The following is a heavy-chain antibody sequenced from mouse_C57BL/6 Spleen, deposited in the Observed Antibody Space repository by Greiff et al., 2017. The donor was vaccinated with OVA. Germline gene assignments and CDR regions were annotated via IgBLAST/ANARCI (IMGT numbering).Heavy chain of an antibody. D-gene: IGHD2-4*01. V-gene: IGHV5-16*01. J-gene: IGHJ1*03. Sequence: EVKLLESEGGLVQPGSSMKLSCTASGFTFSDYYMAWVRQVPEKGLEWVANINYDGSGTYYLDSLKSRFIISRDNAKNILYLQMSSLKSEDTATYYCARVFYDYDVYWYFDVWGTGTTVTVSS. CDR2: INYDGSGT. CDR1: GFTFSDYY. CDR3: ARVFYDYDVYWYFDV.